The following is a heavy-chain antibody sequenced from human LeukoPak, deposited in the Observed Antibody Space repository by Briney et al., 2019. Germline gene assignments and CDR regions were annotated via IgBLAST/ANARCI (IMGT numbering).Heavy chain of an antibody. CDR1: GYTFTSYA. Sequence: GASVKVSCKASGYTFTSYAMHWVRQAPGQRLEWMGWINAGNGNTKYSQKFQGRVTITRDTSASTAYMELSSLRSEDTAVYYCARDYDILTGYYARTFDYWGQGTLVTVSS. V-gene: IGHV1-3*01. D-gene: IGHD3-9*01. CDR3: ARDYDILTGYYARTFDY. CDR2: INAGNGNT. J-gene: IGHJ4*02.